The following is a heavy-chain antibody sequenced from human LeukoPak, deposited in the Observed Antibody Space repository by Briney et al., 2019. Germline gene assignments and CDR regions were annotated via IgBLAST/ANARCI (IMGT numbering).Heavy chain of an antibody. CDR1: GYTFTGYY. CDR2: INPNSGGT. J-gene: IGHJ6*03. D-gene: IGHD3-10*01. Sequence: ASVKVSCKASGYTFTGYYMHWVRQAPGQGLEWMGWINPNSGGTNYAQKFQGRVTMTRDTSISTAYMELSRLRSDDTAVYYCARGDYVTRFGELFQNYYYYYMDVWGKGTTVTISS. V-gene: IGHV1-2*02. CDR3: ARGDYVTRFGELFQNYYYYYMDV.